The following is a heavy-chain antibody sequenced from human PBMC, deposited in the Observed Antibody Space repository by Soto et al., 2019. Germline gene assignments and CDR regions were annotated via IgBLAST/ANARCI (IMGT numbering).Heavy chain of an antibody. V-gene: IGHV2-5*01. CDR2: IYWNDDK. CDR3: AHRRRNNWNDGAGYYFDY. J-gene: IGHJ4*02. Sequence: QITLKESGPALVKPTQPLTLTCTFSGFSLSTSGVGVGWIRQPPGKALEWLALIYWNDDKRYSPSLKSRLTITNHTSKNQVVLTMTNMDPVDTATYYCAHRRRNNWNDGAGYYFDYWGQGTLVTVSS. CDR1: GFSLSTSGVG. D-gene: IGHD1-20*01.